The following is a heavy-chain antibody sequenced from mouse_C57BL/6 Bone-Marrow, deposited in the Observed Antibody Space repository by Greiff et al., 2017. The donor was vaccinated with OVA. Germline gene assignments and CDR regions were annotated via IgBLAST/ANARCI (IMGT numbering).Heavy chain of an antibody. V-gene: IGHV1-69*01. CDR1: GYTFTSYW. D-gene: IGHD1-1*01. CDR2: IDPSDSYT. Sequence: VQLQQSGAELVMPGASVKLSCKASGYTFTSYWMHWVKQRPGQGLEWIGEIDPSDSYTNYNQKFKGKSTLTVDKSSSTAYMQLSSLTSEDSAVYYCARPYYGHWYFDVWGTGTTVTVSS. CDR3: ARPYYGHWYFDV. J-gene: IGHJ1*03.